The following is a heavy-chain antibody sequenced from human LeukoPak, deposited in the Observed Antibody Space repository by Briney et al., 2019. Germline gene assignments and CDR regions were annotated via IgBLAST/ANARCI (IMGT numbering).Heavy chain of an antibody. J-gene: IGHJ6*03. CDR3: ARGPSVDYYYYMDV. CDR2: IYYSGST. CDR1: GGSISSHY. Sequence: SETLSLTCTASGGSISSHYWSWIRQPPGKGLEWIGYIYYSGSTNYNPSLKSRVTISVDTSKNQFSLKLSSVTAADTAVYYCARGPSVDYYYYMDVWGKGTTVTVSS. V-gene: IGHV4-59*11.